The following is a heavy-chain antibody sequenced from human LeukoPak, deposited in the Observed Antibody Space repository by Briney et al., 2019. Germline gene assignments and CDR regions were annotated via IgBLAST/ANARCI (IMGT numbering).Heavy chain of an antibody. CDR1: GYSFTSYD. D-gene: IGHD7-27*01. V-gene: IGHV1-8*01. CDR3: VRTPPNWGADF. J-gene: IGHJ4*02. CDR2: MSPNSGNT. Sequence: GASVKVSYKASGYSFTSYDINWMRQATGQGLEWMGWMSPNSGNTGYAQKFQGRVTMTRDTSTGTAYLELSSLRSEDSAVYYCVRTPPNWGADFWGQGTLVTVSS.